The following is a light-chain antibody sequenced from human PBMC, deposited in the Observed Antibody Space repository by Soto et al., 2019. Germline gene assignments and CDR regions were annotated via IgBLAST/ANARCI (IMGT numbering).Light chain of an antibody. CDR2: KAS. J-gene: IGKJ1*01. CDR3: QQYNCYFPST. Sequence: DIQMTQSPSTLSASVGDRVTITCRASQSISSWLAWYQQKPGKAPKLLMYKASSLESGVPSRFSGSGSGTEFTLTISSLQPDDFATYDCQQYNCYFPSTFGQGTKVEIK. V-gene: IGKV1-5*03. CDR1: QSISSW.